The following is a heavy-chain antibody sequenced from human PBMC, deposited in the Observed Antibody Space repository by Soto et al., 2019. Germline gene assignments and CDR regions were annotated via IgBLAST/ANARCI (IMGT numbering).Heavy chain of an antibody. V-gene: IGHV1-46*01. CDR2: INPSGGRA. D-gene: IGHD2-15*01. CDR1: GYIFTSFY. Sequence: QVLLVQSGAEVKKPGASVKVSCKASGYIFTSFYMHWVRQAPGQGLEWMGIINPSGGRASYTQKFQGRLNMTRDTSTRTVYMELSSLRSEDTAVYYCARDSDIVVSSVPMGAGYYYNALDIWGQGTTVTVSS. CDR3: ARDSDIVVSSVPMGAGYYYNALDI. J-gene: IGHJ6*02.